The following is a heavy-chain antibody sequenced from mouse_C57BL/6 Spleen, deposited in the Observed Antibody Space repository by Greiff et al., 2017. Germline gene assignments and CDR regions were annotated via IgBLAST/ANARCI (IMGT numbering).Heavy chain of an antibody. CDR2: IHPNSGST. Sequence: VQLQQPGAELVKPGASVKLSCQASGYTFTSYWMHWVKQRPGQGLEWIGMIHPNSGSTNYNEKFKSKATLTVDKSSSTAYMQLSSLTSEDSAVYYCAYYYGSPFAYWGQGTLVTVSA. J-gene: IGHJ3*01. D-gene: IGHD1-1*01. CDR3: AYYYGSPFAY. V-gene: IGHV1-64*01. CDR1: GYTFTSYW.